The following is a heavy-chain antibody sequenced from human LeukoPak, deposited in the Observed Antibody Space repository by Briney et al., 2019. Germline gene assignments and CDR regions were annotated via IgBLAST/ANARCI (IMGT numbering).Heavy chain of an antibody. D-gene: IGHD3-9*01. V-gene: IGHV4-34*01. CDR2: INHSGST. CDR1: GGSFSGYY. Sequence: SETLSLTCAVYGGSFSGYYWSWIRQPPGKGLEWIGEINHSGSTNYNPSLKSRVTISVDTSKNQFSLKLSSVTAADTAVYYCARGDPGEDILTGYYIVWFDPWGQGTLVTVSS. CDR3: ARGDPGEDILTGYYIVWFDP. J-gene: IGHJ5*02.